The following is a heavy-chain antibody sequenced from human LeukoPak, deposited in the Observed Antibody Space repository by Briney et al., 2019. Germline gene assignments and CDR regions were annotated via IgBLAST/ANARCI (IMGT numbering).Heavy chain of an antibody. CDR2: INHSGST. CDR1: GGSFSGYY. Sequence: PSETLSLTCAVYGGSFSGYYWSWIRQPPGKGLEWIGEINHSGSTNYNPSLKSRVTISVDTSKNQFSLKLSSVTAADTAVYYCARHYYDSSGYSDYWGQGTLVTVSS. CDR3: ARHYYDSSGYSDY. J-gene: IGHJ4*02. D-gene: IGHD3-22*01. V-gene: IGHV4-34*01.